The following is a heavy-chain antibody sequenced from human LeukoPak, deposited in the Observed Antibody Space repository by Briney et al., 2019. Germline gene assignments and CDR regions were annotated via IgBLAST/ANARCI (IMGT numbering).Heavy chain of an antibody. CDR3: ARGTTSYYDFWSGYRSLGMDV. D-gene: IGHD3-3*01. Sequence: SETLSLTCTVSGGSISSYYWSWIRQPPGKGLEWIGYIYYSGSTNYNPSLKSRVTISVDTSKNQFSLKLSSVTAADTAVYYCARGTTSYYDFWSGYRSLGMDVWGQGTTVTVSS. CDR2: IYYSGST. J-gene: IGHJ6*02. CDR1: GGSISSYY. V-gene: IGHV4-59*01.